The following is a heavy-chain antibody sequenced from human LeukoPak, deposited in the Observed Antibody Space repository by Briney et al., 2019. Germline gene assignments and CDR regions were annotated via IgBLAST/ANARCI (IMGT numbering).Heavy chain of an antibody. D-gene: IGHD3-22*01. Sequence: SVKVSCKASGGTFISYAISWVRQAPGQGLEWMGGIIPIFGTANYAQKFQGRVTITADESTSTAYMELSSLRSEDTAVYYCATTAPDYYDSSGYYHWGQGTLVTVSS. CDR2: IIPIFGTA. CDR1: GGTFISYA. J-gene: IGHJ5*02. CDR3: ATTAPDYYDSSGYYH. V-gene: IGHV1-69*13.